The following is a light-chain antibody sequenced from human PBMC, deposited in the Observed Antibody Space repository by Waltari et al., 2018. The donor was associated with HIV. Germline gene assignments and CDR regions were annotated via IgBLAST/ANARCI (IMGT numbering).Light chain of an antibody. CDR1: QMFTNNLVWFQQSVTSN. CDR2: AAS. J-gene: IGKJ1*01. Sequence: IVMPQSPATPSESPGARITLSSTASQMFTNNLVWFQQSVTSNLAWYQQKPGQAPRLLIYAASTRVTGIPARFSGSGSGTEFTLTISSLQSEDFAVYYCQQYNDWPQTFGQGTKVEIK. CDR3: QQYNDWPQT. V-gene: IGKV3D-15*01.